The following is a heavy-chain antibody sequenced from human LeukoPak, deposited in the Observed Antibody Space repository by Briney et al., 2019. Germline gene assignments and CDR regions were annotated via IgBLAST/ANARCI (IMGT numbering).Heavy chain of an antibody. Sequence: SVNASCKASEYIFTDYDIHWVRHAPGQELAPMGRINPNSGGTNYAHKFHGTVTMTRDTSTSTTYMELSSLRAKATTAYYFARYTANYYYDSSGYYFDLGGQGTLVSVSS. CDR2: INPNSGGT. V-gene: IGHV1/OR15-1*04. CDR3: ARYTANYYYDSSGYYFDL. CDR1: EYIFTDYD. D-gene: IGHD3-22*01. J-gene: IGHJ4*02.